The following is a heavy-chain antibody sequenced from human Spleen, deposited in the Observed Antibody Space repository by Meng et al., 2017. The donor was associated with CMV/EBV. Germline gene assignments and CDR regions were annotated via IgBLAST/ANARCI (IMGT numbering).Heavy chain of an antibody. CDR3: ARDVKAPGLYGMDV. CDR2: IYSGGST. CDR1: GFTFRRCP. V-gene: IGHV3-53*05. D-gene: IGHD5-12*01. J-gene: IGHJ6*02. Sequence: GESLKISCAASGFTFRRCPMTWVRQAPGKGLERVSVIYSGGSTYYADSVKGRFTISRDNSKNTLFLQMNSLRPEDTAVYYCARDVKAPGLYGMDVWGQGTTVTVSS.